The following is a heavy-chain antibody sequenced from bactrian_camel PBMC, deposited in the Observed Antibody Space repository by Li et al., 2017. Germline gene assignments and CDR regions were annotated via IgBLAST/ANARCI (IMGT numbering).Heavy chain of an antibody. CDR2: ISGSGRTT. D-gene: IGHD1*01. V-gene: IGHV3-3*01. CDR1: DPAASSAC. J-gene: IGHJ4*01. Sequence: QLVESGGGSVQAGGSLRLSCKPSDPAASSACMAWFRRTPGNEREGVASISGSGRTTYYADSVKGRFTISRDGSAKTMYLQLNSLKTEDTAMYYCAKDLPQITVEGQGT.